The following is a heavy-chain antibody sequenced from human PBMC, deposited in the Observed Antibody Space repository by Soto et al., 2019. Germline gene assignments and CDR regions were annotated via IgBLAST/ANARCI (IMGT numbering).Heavy chain of an antibody. CDR3: ARVWGSYRAPSGGAGFDP. J-gene: IGHJ5*02. CDR1: GYTFTSNS. V-gene: IGHV1-18*04. D-gene: IGHD3-16*02. Sequence: QVQLVQSGAELKKPGASVKVSCAASGYTFTSNSITWVRQAPGQGLEWMGWISAYNGETSYAEKFQGRLTMTTDTSKSKAYMELRSLTSDATAVYYCARVWGSYRAPSGGAGFDPWGQGTLVTVSS. CDR2: ISAYNGET.